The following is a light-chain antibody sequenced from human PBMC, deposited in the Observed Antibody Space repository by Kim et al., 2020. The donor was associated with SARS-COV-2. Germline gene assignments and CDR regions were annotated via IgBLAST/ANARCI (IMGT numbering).Light chain of an antibody. CDR3: QQTYSTPIT. Sequence: ASVGDRATITCRASRNINFYLNWYQQKPGKAPNLLIYGASSLENGVPLRFSGSGSGTDFTLTINSLQPEDFATYYCQQTYSTPITFGQGTRLEIK. CDR2: GAS. V-gene: IGKV1-39*01. J-gene: IGKJ5*01. CDR1: RNINFY.